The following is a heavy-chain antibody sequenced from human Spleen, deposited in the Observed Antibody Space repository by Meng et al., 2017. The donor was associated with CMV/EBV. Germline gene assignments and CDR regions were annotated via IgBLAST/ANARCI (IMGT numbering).Heavy chain of an antibody. CDR1: GGTFSSYA. V-gene: IGHV1-69*05. J-gene: IGHJ3*02. CDR3: ARGYCSSTSCYSGAFDI. D-gene: IGHD2-2*02. CDR2: IIPIFGTA. Sequence: SVKVSCKASGGTFSSYAISWVRQAPGQGLEWMGGIIPIFGTANYAQKFQGRVTITTDESTSTAYMELSSLRSEDTAVYYCARGYCSSTSCYSGAFDIWGQGTMVTVS.